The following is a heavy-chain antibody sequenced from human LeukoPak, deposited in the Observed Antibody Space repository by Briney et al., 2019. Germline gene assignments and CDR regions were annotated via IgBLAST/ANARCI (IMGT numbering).Heavy chain of an antibody. CDR3: AREPAGIVGATTGGFDY. Sequence: GGSQRLSCAASGFTVSTNYMSWVRRAPGKGLEWVSVIYSGGNTYYADSVKGRFTISRDNSKNTLYLQMNSLRAEDTAVYYCAREPAGIVGATTGGFDYWGQGTLVTVSS. V-gene: IGHV3-53*01. D-gene: IGHD1-26*01. CDR2: IYSGGNT. J-gene: IGHJ4*02. CDR1: GFTVSTNY.